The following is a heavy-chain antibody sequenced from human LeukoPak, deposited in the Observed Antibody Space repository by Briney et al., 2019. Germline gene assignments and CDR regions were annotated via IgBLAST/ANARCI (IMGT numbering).Heavy chain of an antibody. V-gene: IGHV4-59*08. D-gene: IGHD3-9*01. CDR1: GGSISSYY. J-gene: IGHJ3*02. CDR3: ARLRYFDWVDAFDI. Sequence: PSETLSLTCTVSGGSISSYYWSWIRQPPGKGLEWIGYIYYSGSTNYNPSLKSRVTISVDTSKNQFSLKLSSVTAADTAVYYCARLRYFDWVDAFDIWGQGTMVTVSS. CDR2: IYYSGST.